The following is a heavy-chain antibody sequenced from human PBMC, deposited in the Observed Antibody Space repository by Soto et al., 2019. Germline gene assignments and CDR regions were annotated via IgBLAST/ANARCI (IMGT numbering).Heavy chain of an antibody. V-gene: IGHV3-23*01. J-gene: IGHJ6*02. Sequence: GGSLRLSCAASGFTFSGYAMSWVRQSPGKGLEWVSAISGSGGSTYYADSVKGRFTISRDNAKSTLYLQVTSLRAEDTAVYYCARDPLIGNTDYGLDVWGQGTTVTVSS. D-gene: IGHD2-21*01. CDR3: ARDPLIGNTDYGLDV. CDR2: ISGSGGST. CDR1: GFTFSGYA.